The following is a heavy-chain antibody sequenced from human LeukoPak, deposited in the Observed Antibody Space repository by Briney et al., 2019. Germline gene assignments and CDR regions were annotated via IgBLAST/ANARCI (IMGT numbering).Heavy chain of an antibody. D-gene: IGHD1-26*01. CDR1: GFTVSDNY. CDR3: ARIEWERLGRAFDI. CDR2: IYSAGAT. V-gene: IGHV3-53*01. J-gene: IGHJ3*02. Sequence: PGGSLRLSCAASGFTVSDNYMTWVRQAPGKGLEWVSSIYSAGATHYAEPVKGRFTISRDNSKSTLYLQMNSLRAEDMAVYYCARIEWERLGRAFDIWGQGTMVTVSS.